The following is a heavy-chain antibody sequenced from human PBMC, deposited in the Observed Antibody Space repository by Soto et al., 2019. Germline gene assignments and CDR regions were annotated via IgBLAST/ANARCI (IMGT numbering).Heavy chain of an antibody. CDR2: INYSGRT. V-gene: IGHV4-39*01. Sequence: SETLSLTCTVSGGSISSSSTYYWGWIRQPPGKGLEWIGSINYSGRTLHNPSLKSRVTISVDTSNNQFFLKLSSVTAADTAMYYCARHPGMDVWGQGTTVTVSS. J-gene: IGHJ6*02. CDR1: GGSISSSSTYY. CDR3: ARHPGMDV.